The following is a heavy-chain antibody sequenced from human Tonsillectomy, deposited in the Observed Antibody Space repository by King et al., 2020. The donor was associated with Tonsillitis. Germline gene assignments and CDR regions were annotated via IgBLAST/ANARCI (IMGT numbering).Heavy chain of an antibody. CDR1: GVSIRSSSNF. CDR2: IDYSGTP. D-gene: IGHD1-26*01. J-gene: IGHJ1*01. Sequence: QLQESGPGLVKPSETLSLTCTVYGVSIRSSSNFWGWIRQPPGKRLERIGGIDYSGTPYYHPSLERRVTISVDTSKNQFSLQLSSVTAADTAVYYCARHAANSGSYSEYFQHWGQGTLVTVSS. CDR3: ARHAANSGSYSEYFQH. V-gene: IGHV4-39*01.